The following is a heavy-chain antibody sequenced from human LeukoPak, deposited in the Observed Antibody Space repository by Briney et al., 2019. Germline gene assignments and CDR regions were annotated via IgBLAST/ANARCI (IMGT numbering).Heavy chain of an antibody. CDR2: INWNGGST. Sequence: GGSLRLSCAASGFTFSSYAMHWVRQAPGKGLEWVSGINWNGGSTGYADSVKGRFTISRDNAKNSLYLQMNSLRAEDTALYYCARESGIAVAGGHYWGQGTLVTVSS. D-gene: IGHD6-19*01. J-gene: IGHJ4*02. CDR3: ARESGIAVAGGHY. CDR1: GFTFSSYA. V-gene: IGHV3-20*04.